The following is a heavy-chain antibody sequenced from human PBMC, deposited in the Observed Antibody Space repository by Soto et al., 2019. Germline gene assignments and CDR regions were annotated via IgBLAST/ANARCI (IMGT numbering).Heavy chain of an antibody. CDR2: IYYSGST. V-gene: IGHV4-59*08. CDR1: GGSISSYY. Sequence: SETLSLTCTVSGGSISSYYWSWIRQPPGKGLEWIGYIYYSGSTNYNPSLKSRVTISVDTSKNQFSLKLSSVTAADTAVYYCAWGHDYYYYYMDVWGKGTTVTVSS. J-gene: IGHJ6*03. D-gene: IGHD3-16*01. CDR3: AWGHDYYYYYMDV.